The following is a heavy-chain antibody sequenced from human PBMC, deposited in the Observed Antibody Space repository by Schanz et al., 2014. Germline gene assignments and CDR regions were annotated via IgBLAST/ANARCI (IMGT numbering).Heavy chain of an antibody. CDR2: IWYDGSNK. J-gene: IGHJ4*02. V-gene: IGHV3-33*01. CDR3: ARDSGSHYLVDY. D-gene: IGHD1-26*01. CDR1: GFTFSRFG. Sequence: QVQLAESGGGVVQPGRSLRLSCAASGFTFSRFGMHWVRQAPGKGPEWVAIIWYDGSNKYYADSVKGRFTISRDNPKKTLYLQMNSLRAEDTAVYYCARDSGSHYLVDYWGQGTLVTVSS.